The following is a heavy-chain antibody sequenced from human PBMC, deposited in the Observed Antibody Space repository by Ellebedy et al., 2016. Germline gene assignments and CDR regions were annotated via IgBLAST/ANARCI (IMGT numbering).Heavy chain of an antibody. D-gene: IGHD3-3*01. CDR2: IKEDGSEK. V-gene: IGHV3-7*03. CDR3: ARDVGELSEWLYYIGAHGTGAFDL. Sequence: GGSLRLSXVASGFGFSTYWMTWVRQAPGKGLEWVANIKEDGSEKNYVDSVKGRFTISRDNAANSLYLQMNSLRAEDTAVYICARDVGELSEWLYYIGAHGTGAFDLWGRGTMVTVSS. J-gene: IGHJ3*01. CDR1: GFGFSTYW.